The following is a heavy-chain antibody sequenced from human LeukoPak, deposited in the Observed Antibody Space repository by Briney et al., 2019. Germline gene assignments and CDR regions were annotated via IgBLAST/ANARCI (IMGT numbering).Heavy chain of an antibody. CDR2: DYDSGSS. CDR3: ARDLTASGGNWFDP. D-gene: IGHD5-18*01. V-gene: IGHV4-31*03. Sequence: SQTLSLTCTVSGGSITTGGFYWSWIRQFPGKGLEWIGYDYDSGSSYYNPSLQSRATISVDTSKNQFSLKLSSVTAADTAMYYCARDLTASGGNWFDPWGQGTLVTVSS. J-gene: IGHJ5*02. CDR1: GGSITTGGFY.